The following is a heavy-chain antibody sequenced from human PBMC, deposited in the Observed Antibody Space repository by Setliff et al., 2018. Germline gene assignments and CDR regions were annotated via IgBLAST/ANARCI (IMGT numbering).Heavy chain of an antibody. CDR3: ARDLRTYYDFWSGYYSRRDGWFDP. CDR1: GYTFKTYG. V-gene: IGHV1-18*01. J-gene: IGHJ5*02. D-gene: IGHD3-3*01. CDR2: ISAYNGNT. Sequence: ASVKVSCKPSGYTFKTYGFTWVRQAPGQGLEWMGWISAYNGNTNYAQKLQGRVTMTTDTSTSTAYMELRSLRSDDTAVYYCARDLRTYYDFWSGYYSRRDGWFDPWGQGTLVTVSS.